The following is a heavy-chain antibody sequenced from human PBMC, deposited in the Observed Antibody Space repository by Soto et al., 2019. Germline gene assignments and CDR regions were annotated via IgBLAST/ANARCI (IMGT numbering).Heavy chain of an antibody. J-gene: IGHJ3*02. V-gene: IGHV4-34*01. Sequence: QVQLQQWGAGLLKPSETLSLTCAVYGGSFSGYYWSWIRQPPGKGLEWIGEINHSGRTNYNPSLKSRVTISVDTSKNQFSLKLSSVTAADTAVYYCARGPFVWGSYRLRPHDAFDIWGQGTMVTVSS. CDR1: GGSFSGYY. CDR2: INHSGRT. CDR3: ARGPFVWGSYRLRPHDAFDI. D-gene: IGHD3-16*02.